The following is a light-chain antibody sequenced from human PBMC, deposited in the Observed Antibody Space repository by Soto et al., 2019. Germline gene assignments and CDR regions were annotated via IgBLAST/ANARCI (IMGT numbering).Light chain of an antibody. CDR3: SSYTSSSTLRWV. J-gene: IGLJ3*02. CDR2: EVS. CDR1: SSDVGGYNY. Sequence: QSVLTQPASVSGSPGQSITISCTGTSSDVGGYNYVSWYQQHPGKAPKLMIYEVSNRPSGVSNRFSGSKPGNTASLTISGLQAEDEADYYCSSYTSSSTLRWVFGGGTKLTVL. V-gene: IGLV2-14*01.